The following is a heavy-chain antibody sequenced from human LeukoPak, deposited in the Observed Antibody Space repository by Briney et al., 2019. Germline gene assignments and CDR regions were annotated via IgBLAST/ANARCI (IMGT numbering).Heavy chain of an antibody. V-gene: IGHV3-7*01. J-gene: IGHJ3*02. Sequence: GGSLRLSCAASGFTFSNYWMSWVRQAPGKGLEWVANINKDGSEKYYVDSVKGRFTISRDNAKNSLYLQMNSLRAEDTAVYYCARYGVAGGFDIWGQGTMVTVSS. CDR3: ARYGVAGGFDI. CDR2: INKDGSEK. D-gene: IGHD3-3*01. CDR1: GFTFSNYW.